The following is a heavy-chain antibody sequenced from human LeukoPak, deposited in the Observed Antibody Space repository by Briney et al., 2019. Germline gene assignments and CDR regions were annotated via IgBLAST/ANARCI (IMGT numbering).Heavy chain of an antibody. J-gene: IGHJ5*02. V-gene: IGHV1-2*02. D-gene: IGHD2-15*01. CDR2: INPNSGGT. Sequence: ASVKVSCKASGYTFTGYYIHWVRQAPGQGLEWMGWINPNSGGTKYAQSFQGRVIMTRDTSSSTAHMELSRLRSDDTAVYYCARGDCSVSGCHGGNWFDPWGQGTLVTVSS. CDR1: GYTFTGYY. CDR3: ARGDCSVSGCHGGNWFDP.